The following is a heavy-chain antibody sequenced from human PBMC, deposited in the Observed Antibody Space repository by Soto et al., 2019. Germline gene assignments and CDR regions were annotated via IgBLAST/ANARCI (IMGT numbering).Heavy chain of an antibody. D-gene: IGHD3-9*01. Sequence: SETLSLTCTVSGGSISTYYWSWLRQPPGKGLEWIGYIYYSGSTNYNPSLKSRVTISVGTSKNQFSLKLSSVTAADTAVYYCARAPAYYDILTGYQNWFDPWGQGTLVTVSS. CDR2: IYYSGST. CDR3: ARAPAYYDILTGYQNWFDP. CDR1: GGSISTYY. J-gene: IGHJ5*02. V-gene: IGHV4-59*01.